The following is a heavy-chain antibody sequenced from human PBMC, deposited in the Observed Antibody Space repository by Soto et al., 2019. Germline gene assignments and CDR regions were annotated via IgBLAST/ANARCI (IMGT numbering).Heavy chain of an antibody. V-gene: IGHV4-31*02. Sequence: SETLSLTCTVSGGSISSGGYYWSWIRQHPGKGLEWIGYIYYSGSTYYNPSLKSRVTISVDTSKNQFSLKLSSVTAADTAVYYCASYKVPTGFNYYYGIDVWGQGTTITVSS. CDR3: ASYKVPTGFNYYYGIDV. J-gene: IGHJ6*02. CDR1: GGSISSGGYY. CDR2: IYYSGST. D-gene: IGHD5-12*01.